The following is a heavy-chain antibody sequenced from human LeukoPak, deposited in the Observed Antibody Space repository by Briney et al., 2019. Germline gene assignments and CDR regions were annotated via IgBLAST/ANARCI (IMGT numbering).Heavy chain of an antibody. CDR3: ARASYPARRDY. Sequence: PSETLSLTCTVSGDSISSGSYYWTWIRQPAGKGLEWIGRIYTRGSTNYNPSLKSRVTISVDTSKNQFSLKLSSVTAADTAVYYCARASYPARRDYWGQGTLDTVSS. J-gene: IGHJ4*02. CDR1: GDSISSGSYY. D-gene: IGHD6-6*01. CDR2: IYTRGST. V-gene: IGHV4-61*02.